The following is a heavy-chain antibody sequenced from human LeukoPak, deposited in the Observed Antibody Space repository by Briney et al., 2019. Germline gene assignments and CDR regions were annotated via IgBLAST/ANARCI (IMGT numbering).Heavy chain of an antibody. D-gene: IGHD3-16*01. CDR2: IHGDGSST. CDR1: GFTFSSYW. Sequence: GGSLRLSCAASGFTFSSYWMHWVRQAPGKGLVWVSRIHGDGSSTSYADSVKGRFTISRDNAKNTLYLQMNSLRAEDTAVYYCARGAVRRWGGAFDIWGQGTMVTVSS. CDR3: ARGAVRRWGGAFDI. V-gene: IGHV3-74*01. J-gene: IGHJ3*02.